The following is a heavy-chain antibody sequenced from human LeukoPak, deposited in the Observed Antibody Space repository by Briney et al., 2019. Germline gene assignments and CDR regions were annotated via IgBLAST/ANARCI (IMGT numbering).Heavy chain of an antibody. V-gene: IGHV3-53*01. CDR1: GFTVSNNY. D-gene: IGHD3-10*01. J-gene: IGHJ4*02. CDR2: IYSGGST. CDR3: ARGAYGSGRANY. Sequence: GGSLRLSCAASGFTVSNNYMGWVRQAPGKGLEWVSVIYSGGSTYYADSVKGRFTISRDNSKNTLYLQMNSLRAEDTAVYYCARGAYGSGRANYWGQGTLVTVSS.